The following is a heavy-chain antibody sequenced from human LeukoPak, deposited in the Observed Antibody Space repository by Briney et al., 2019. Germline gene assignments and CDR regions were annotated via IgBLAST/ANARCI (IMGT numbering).Heavy chain of an antibody. V-gene: IGHV3-48*04. CDR1: GFTFSSYS. D-gene: IGHD3-22*01. Sequence: GGSLRLSCAASGFTFSSYSMNWVRQAPGKGLEWVSYISSSSSTIHCADSVKGRFTISRDNAKNSLYLQMNSLRAEDTAVYYCARDDSSGYYSIYYYYGMDVWGQGTTVTVSS. J-gene: IGHJ6*02. CDR2: ISSSSSTI. CDR3: ARDDSSGYYSIYYYYGMDV.